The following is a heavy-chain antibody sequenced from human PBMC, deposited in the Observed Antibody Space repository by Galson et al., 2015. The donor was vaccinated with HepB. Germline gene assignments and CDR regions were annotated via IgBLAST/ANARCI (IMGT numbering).Heavy chain of an antibody. Sequence: SLRLSCAASGFTFSSYGMHWVRQAPGKGLEWVAVIWYDGSKKYYADSVKGRFTISRDNSKSTLYLQMSSLRAEDTAVYYCARDAPSSLAYFDHWGQGTLVPVSP. J-gene: IGHJ4*02. D-gene: IGHD2-15*01. CDR2: IWYDGSKK. CDR1: GFTFSSYG. V-gene: IGHV3-33*01. CDR3: ARDAPSSLAYFDH.